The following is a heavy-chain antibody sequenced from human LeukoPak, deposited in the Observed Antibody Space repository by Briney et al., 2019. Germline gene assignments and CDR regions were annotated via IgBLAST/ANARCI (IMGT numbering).Heavy chain of an antibody. CDR3: ARDPPTADY. CDR2: IYHSGST. J-gene: IGHJ4*02. CDR1: GYSISSGYY. V-gene: IGHV4-38-2*02. Sequence: PSETLSLTCTVSGYSISSGYYWGWIRQPPGKGLERIGSIYHSGSTYYNPSLKSRVTISVDTSKNQFSLKLSSVTAADTAVYYCARDPPTADYWGQGTLVTVSS.